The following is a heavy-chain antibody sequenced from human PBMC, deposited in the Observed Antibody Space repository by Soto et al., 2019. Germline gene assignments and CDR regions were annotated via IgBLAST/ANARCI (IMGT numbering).Heavy chain of an antibody. Sequence: PGGSLRLSCAASGFTFSSYAMSWVRQAPGKGLEWVSAISGSGGSTYYADSVKGRFTISRDNSKNTLYLQMNSLRAEDTAVYYCAKGEGITIFGVVTPFDYWGQGTLVTVS. J-gene: IGHJ4*02. CDR1: GFTFSSYA. CDR3: AKGEGITIFGVVTPFDY. V-gene: IGHV3-23*01. D-gene: IGHD3-3*01. CDR2: ISGSGGST.